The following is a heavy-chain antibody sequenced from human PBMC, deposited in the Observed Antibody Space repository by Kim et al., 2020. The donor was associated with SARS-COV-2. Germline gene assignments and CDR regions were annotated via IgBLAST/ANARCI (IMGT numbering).Heavy chain of an antibody. CDR1: GFTFDDCA. CDR2: ISWNSGSI. Sequence: GGSLRLSCAASGFTFDDCAMHWVRQAPGKGLEWVSGISWNSGSIGYADSVKGRFTISRDNAKNSLYLQMNSLRAEDTALYYCAKEFGSGSYGMDVWGQGTTVTVSS. D-gene: IGHD5-12*01. J-gene: IGHJ6*02. V-gene: IGHV3-9*01. CDR3: AKEFGSGSYGMDV.